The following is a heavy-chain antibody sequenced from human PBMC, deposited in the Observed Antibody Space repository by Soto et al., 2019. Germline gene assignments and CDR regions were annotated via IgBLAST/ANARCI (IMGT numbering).Heavy chain of an antibody. CDR2: ISSSSSYI. CDR1: GFTFSSYS. J-gene: IGHJ5*02. CDR3: ARGRYFDWLYNWFDP. V-gene: IGHV3-21*01. D-gene: IGHD3-9*01. Sequence: GGSLRLSCAASGFTFSSYSMNWVRQAPGKGLEWVSSISSSSSYIYYADSVKGRFTISRDNAKNSLYLQMNSLRAEDTAVYYCARGRYFDWLYNWFDPWGQGTLVTVSS.